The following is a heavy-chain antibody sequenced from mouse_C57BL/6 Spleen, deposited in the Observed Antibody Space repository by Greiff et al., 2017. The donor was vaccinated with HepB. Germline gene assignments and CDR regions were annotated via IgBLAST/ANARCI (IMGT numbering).Heavy chain of an antibody. Sequence: VQLQQPGAELVKPGASVKLSCKASGYTFTSYWMHWVKQRPGQGLEWIGMIHPNSGSTNYNEKFKSKATLTVDKSSSTAYMQLSSLTSEDSAVYYCARWGTTVPYAMDYWGQGTSVTVSS. D-gene: IGHD1-1*01. CDR1: GYTFTSYW. CDR2: IHPNSGST. CDR3: ARWGTTVPYAMDY. V-gene: IGHV1-64*01. J-gene: IGHJ4*01.